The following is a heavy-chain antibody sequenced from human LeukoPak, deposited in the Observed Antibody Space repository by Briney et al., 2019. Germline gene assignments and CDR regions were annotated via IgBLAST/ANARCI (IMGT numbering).Heavy chain of an antibody. D-gene: IGHD2-2*01. CDR1: GFTFSSYS. Sequence: GGSLRLSCAASGFTFSSYSMNWVRQAPGKGLEWVSYISSSSSTIYYADSVKGRFTISRDNAKNSLYLQMNSLRAEDTAVYYCAKEGYCSSTSCLLPFDYWGQGTLVTVSP. CDR3: AKEGYCSSTSCLLPFDY. V-gene: IGHV3-48*04. J-gene: IGHJ4*02. CDR2: ISSSSSTI.